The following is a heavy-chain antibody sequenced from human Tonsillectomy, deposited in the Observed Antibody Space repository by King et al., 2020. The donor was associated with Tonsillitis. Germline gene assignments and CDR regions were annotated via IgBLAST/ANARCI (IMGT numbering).Heavy chain of an antibody. D-gene: IGHD1-14*01. CDR3: AKDNPYMHPPC. V-gene: IGHV3-30*18. CDR1: GFTFSSYG. Sequence: VQLVESGGGVVQPGRSLRLSCLASGFTFSSYGMHWDRQAPGKGLEWVAVISKDGDIEYYADSVKGRFTISRDNSKNTLYLQMNSLRGDDTAVYYCAKDNPYMHPPCWGQGTQVTVSS. CDR2: ISKDGDIE. J-gene: IGHJ4*02.